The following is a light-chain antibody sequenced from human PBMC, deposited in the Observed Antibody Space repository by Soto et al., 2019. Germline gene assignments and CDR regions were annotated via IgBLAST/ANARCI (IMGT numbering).Light chain of an antibody. CDR2: EVS. Sequence: QSALTQPPSASGSPGQSVTISCTGTSSDVGGYNYVSWYQQHPGKAPKLMIYEVSKLPSGVPDRFSGSKSGNTASLTVYWLQAEDEADYYCSSYAGSNNVVFGGGTKLTVL. CDR1: SSDVGGYNY. V-gene: IGLV2-8*01. J-gene: IGLJ2*01. CDR3: SSYAGSNNVV.